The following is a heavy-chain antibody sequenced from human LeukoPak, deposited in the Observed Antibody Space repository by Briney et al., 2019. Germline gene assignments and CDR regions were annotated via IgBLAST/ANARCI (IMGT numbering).Heavy chain of an antibody. J-gene: IGHJ4*02. CDR1: GFTFSSYG. CDR3: AKDPFIVATSY. Sequence: GRSRRLSCAASGFTFSSYGMHWVRQAPGKGLEWVAVISYDGSNKYYADSVKGRFTISRDNSKNTLYLQMNSLRAEDTAVHYCAKDPFIVATSYWGQGTLVTVSS. CDR2: ISYDGSNK. V-gene: IGHV3-30*18. D-gene: IGHD5-12*01.